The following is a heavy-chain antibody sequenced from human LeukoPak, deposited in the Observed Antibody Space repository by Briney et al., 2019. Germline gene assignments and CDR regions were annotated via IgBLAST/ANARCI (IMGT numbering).Heavy chain of an antibody. Sequence: PSETLSLTCAVYGGSFSGYYWSWIRQPPGKGLEWIGEINHSGSTNYNPSLNSRVTISVDTSKNQFSLRLSSVTAADTAIYYCARAVSGRFDYWGQGTLVTVSS. V-gene: IGHV4-34*01. CDR2: INHSGST. D-gene: IGHD6-19*01. J-gene: IGHJ4*02. CDR1: GGSFSGYY. CDR3: ARAVSGRFDY.